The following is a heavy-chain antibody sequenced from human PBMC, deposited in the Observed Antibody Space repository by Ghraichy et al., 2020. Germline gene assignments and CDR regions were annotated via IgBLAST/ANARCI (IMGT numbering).Heavy chain of an antibody. CDR2: VRSKTHGGTT. CDR3: TRETTRRAALDI. V-gene: IGHV3-49*04. D-gene: IGHD2-2*01. Sequence: GGSLRLSCTASGFPFADYAMTWVRQAPGKGLEWVGFVRSKTHGGTTQYAASVKGRFAISRDDSKSIAYLQMNSLETEDTAVYFCTRETTRRAALDIWGLGTMVTVSS. CDR1: GFPFADYA. J-gene: IGHJ3*02.